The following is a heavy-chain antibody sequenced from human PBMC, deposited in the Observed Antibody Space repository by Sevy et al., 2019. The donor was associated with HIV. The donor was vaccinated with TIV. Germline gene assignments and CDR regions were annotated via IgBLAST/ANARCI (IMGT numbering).Heavy chain of an antibody. V-gene: IGHV3-33*06. J-gene: IGHJ6*02. CDR1: GFTFSSYG. CDR3: AKDKVGAGSSGYGMDV. D-gene: IGHD2-2*01. Sequence: GGSLRLSCTASGFTFSSYGMHWVRQAPGKGLEWVAVIWYDGSNKYYVDSVKGRFTISRDNSKNTLSLQMNSLRAEDTAVYYCAKDKVGAGSSGYGMDVWGQGTTVTVSS. CDR2: IWYDGSNK.